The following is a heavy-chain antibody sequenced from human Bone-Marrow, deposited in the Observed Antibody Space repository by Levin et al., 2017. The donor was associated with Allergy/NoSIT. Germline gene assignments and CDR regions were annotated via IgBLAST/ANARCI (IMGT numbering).Heavy chain of an antibody. CDR1: GFNVSLDY. Sequence: PGGSLRLSCAASGFNVSLDYMNWVRQAPGKGLEWVAVIYSGESTAYLDSVKGRFTISSDNSKNTLYLQMNSLRAEDTAVYYCAREGSTTNAFDLWGQGTLVTVSA. CDR2: IYSGEST. CDR3: AREGSTTNAFDL. D-gene: IGHD4-17*01. V-gene: IGHV3-53*01. J-gene: IGHJ3*01.